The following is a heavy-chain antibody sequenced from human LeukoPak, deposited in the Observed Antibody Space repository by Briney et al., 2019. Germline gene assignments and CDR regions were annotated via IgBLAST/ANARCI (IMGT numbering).Heavy chain of an antibody. Sequence: PSETLSLTCTVSGGSISSYYWSWIRQPPGKGLEWIGYIYYSGSTNYNPSLKSRVTISVDTSKNQFSLKLSSVTAADTAVYYCARSLYYYDSSGHYGYWGQGTLVTVSS. V-gene: IGHV4-59*01. J-gene: IGHJ4*02. CDR2: IYYSGST. CDR3: ARSLYYYDSSGHYGY. CDR1: GGSISSYY. D-gene: IGHD3-22*01.